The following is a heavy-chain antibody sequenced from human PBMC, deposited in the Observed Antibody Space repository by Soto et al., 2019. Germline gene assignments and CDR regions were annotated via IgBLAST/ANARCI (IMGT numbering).Heavy chain of an antibody. D-gene: IGHD3-9*01. Sequence: SETLSLTCTVSGGSISSYYWSWIRQPPGKGLEWIGYIYYSGSTNYNPSLKSQVTISVNTSKNQFSLKLSSVTAADTAVYYCARDRGDILTGYYPYYYGMDVWGQGTTVTVSS. CDR2: IYYSGST. CDR1: GGSISSYY. CDR3: ARDRGDILTGYYPYYYGMDV. V-gene: IGHV4-59*01. J-gene: IGHJ6*02.